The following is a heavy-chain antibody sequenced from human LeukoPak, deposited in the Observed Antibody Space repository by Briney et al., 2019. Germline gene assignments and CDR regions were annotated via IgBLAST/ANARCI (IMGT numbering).Heavy chain of an antibody. CDR3: ARNVLPGYFDY. Sequence: HPGGSLRLSCAASGFTFSSYWMRWVRQAPGKGLVWVSRINSDGSSTSYADSVKGRFTISRDNAKNTLYLQMNSLRAEDTAVYYCARNVLPGYFDYWGQGTLVTVSS. V-gene: IGHV3-74*01. CDR1: GFTFSSYW. D-gene: IGHD2-15*01. J-gene: IGHJ4*02. CDR2: INSDGSST.